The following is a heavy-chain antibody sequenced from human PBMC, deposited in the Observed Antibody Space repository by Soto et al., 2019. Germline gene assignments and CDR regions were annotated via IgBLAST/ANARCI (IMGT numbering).Heavy chain of an antibody. CDR1: GGTFSSYA. D-gene: IGHD6-19*01. Sequence: ASVKVSCKASGGTFSSYAISWVQQAPGQGLEWMGGIIPIFGTANYAQKFQGRVTITADESTSTAYMELSSLRSEDTAVYYCARGQWLGEDYYGMDVWGQGTTVTVSS. CDR3: ARGQWLGEDYYGMDV. CDR2: IIPIFGTA. J-gene: IGHJ6*02. V-gene: IGHV1-69*13.